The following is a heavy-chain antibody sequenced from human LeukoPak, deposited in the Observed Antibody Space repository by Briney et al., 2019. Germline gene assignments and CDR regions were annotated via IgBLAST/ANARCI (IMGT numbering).Heavy chain of an antibody. V-gene: IGHV4-34*01. Sequence: SETLSLTCAVYGGSFSGYYWSWIRQPPGKGLEWTGEIYHSGSTNYNPSLKSRVTISVDKSKNQFSLKLSSVTAADTAVYYCASDARYGSGSYYDYWGQGTLVTVSS. D-gene: IGHD3-10*01. J-gene: IGHJ4*02. CDR2: IYHSGST. CDR3: ASDARYGSGSYYDY. CDR1: GGSFSGYY.